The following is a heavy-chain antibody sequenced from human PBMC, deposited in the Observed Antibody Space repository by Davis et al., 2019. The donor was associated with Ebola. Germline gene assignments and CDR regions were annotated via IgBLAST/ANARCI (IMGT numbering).Heavy chain of an antibody. Sequence: GESLKISCAASGFTFSSYSMNWVRQAPGKGLEWVSYISSSSSTIYYADSVKGRFTISRDNSKNTLYLQMNSLSGDDTALYYCATCGFCVSTSGVDYWGQGTLVTVSS. CDR3: ATCGFCVSTSGVDY. CDR2: ISSSSSTI. V-gene: IGHV3-48*01. CDR1: GFTFSSYS. D-gene: IGHD5/OR15-5a*01. J-gene: IGHJ4*02.